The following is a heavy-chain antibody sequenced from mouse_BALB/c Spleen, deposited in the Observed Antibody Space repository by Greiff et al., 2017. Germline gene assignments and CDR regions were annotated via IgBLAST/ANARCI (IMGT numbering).Heavy chain of an antibody. CDR1: GYTFTSYY. CDR3: TRSGSYGVYFDY. Sequence: QVQLQQPGAELVKPGASVKLSCKASGYTFTSYYMYWVKQRPGQGLEWIGGINPSNGGTNFNEKFKSKATLTVDKSSSTAYMQLSSLTSEDSAVYYCTRSGSYGVYFDYWGQGTTLTVSS. D-gene: IGHD1-1*02. J-gene: IGHJ2*01. CDR2: INPSNGGT. V-gene: IGHV1S81*02.